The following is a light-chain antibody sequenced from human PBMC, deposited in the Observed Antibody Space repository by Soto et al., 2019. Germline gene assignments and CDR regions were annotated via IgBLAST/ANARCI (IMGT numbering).Light chain of an antibody. CDR1: QTVSRYY. Sequence: VLTQSPGTLSLSPGGRAILSCRASQTVSRYYLSWYQKKPGQPPRLLIYGASTRATGVQDRFSGSGSGADFTLTISRLQPEDFAVYYCHQALTFGGGTTVEMK. CDR2: GAS. CDR3: HQALT. V-gene: IGKV3D-7*01. J-gene: IGKJ4*01.